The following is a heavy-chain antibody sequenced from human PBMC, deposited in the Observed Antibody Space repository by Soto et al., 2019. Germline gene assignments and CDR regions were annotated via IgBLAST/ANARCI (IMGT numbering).Heavy chain of an antibody. Sequence: EVQLLESGGGLVQPGGSLRLSCAASGFTFSSYAMSWVRQAPGKGLEWVSAISGSGGSTYYADSVKGRFTISRDNSKNTMYLQMNSLRAEDTAVYYCAKDYYYDSSGYTDYWGQGTLVTVSS. D-gene: IGHD3-22*01. J-gene: IGHJ4*02. V-gene: IGHV3-23*01. CDR2: ISGSGGST. CDR1: GFTFSSYA. CDR3: AKDYYYDSSGYTDY.